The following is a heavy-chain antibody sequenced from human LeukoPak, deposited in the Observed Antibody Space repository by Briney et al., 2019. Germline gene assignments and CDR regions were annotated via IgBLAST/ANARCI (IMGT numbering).Heavy chain of an antibody. D-gene: IGHD2-15*01. Sequence: PGGSLRLSCAASGFTVSSSYMYWVRQAPGKGLEWVSFFYRGDSTYYAESVRGRFTISRDNSKNTLYLLMNSLIPEDTAVYYCAREVVSPPSYFDSWGQGTLVTVSS. CDR2: FYRGDST. V-gene: IGHV3-53*01. CDR3: AREVVSPPSYFDS. CDR1: GFTVSSSY. J-gene: IGHJ4*02.